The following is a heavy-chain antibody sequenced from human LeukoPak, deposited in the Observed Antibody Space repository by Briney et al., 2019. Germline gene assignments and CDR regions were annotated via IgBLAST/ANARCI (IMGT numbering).Heavy chain of an antibody. J-gene: IGHJ4*02. Sequence: GGSLRLSCAASGFTFSSYSMNWVRQAPGKGLEWVSSISSSSSYIYYADSVKGRFTISRDNAKNPLYLQMNSLRAEDTAVYYCARDREWELQGFDYWGQGTLVTVSS. CDR3: ARDREWELQGFDY. D-gene: IGHD1-26*01. CDR1: GFTFSSYS. CDR2: ISSSSSYI. V-gene: IGHV3-21*01.